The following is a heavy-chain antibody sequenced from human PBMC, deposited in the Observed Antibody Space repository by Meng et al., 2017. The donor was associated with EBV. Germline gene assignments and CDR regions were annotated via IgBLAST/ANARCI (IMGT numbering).Heavy chain of an antibody. CDR1: GYTFTVYD. D-gene: IGHD2-21*02. V-gene: IGHV1-18*04. Sequence: SLAEFKKPRAPFSVSVSSSGYTFTVYDSHWVRQSPGQVLDCMGRIRAYNGNTNYAQKLQGRVTMTTDTSTSTAYMELRSLRSDNTAVYYCACRGDRTDYWGQGTLVTVSS. CDR3: ACRGDRTDY. J-gene: IGHJ4*02. CDR2: IRAYNGNT.